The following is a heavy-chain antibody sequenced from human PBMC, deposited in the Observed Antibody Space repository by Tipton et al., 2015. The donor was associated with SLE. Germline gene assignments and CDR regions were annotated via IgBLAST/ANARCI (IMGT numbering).Heavy chain of an antibody. Sequence: TLSLTCVVSGVSFSDYYWTWIRQPPGRGLGWIGEINHSGSTNYNPSLTSRVTISVDTSKNQFSLRLNSVTAADTAVYYCARIRPGHGDPFDFWGQGTLVTVSS. CDR1: GVSFSDYY. V-gene: IGHV4-34*01. CDR3: ARIRPGHGDPFDF. J-gene: IGHJ4*02. CDR2: INHSGST. D-gene: IGHD4-17*01.